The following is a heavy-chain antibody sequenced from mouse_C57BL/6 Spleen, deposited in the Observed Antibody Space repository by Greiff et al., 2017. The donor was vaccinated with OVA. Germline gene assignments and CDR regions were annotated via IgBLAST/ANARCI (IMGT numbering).Heavy chain of an antibody. CDR2: ISSGSSTI. V-gene: IGHV5-17*01. CDR3: AREDGSLFDY. CDR1: GFTFSDYG. Sequence: DVMLVESGGGLVKPGGSLKLSCAASGFTFSDYGMHWVRQAPEKGLEWVAYISSGSSTIYYADTVKGRFTISSDNAKNTLFLQMTSLRSEDTAMYYCAREDGSLFDYWGQGTTLTVSS. J-gene: IGHJ2*01. D-gene: IGHD1-1*02.